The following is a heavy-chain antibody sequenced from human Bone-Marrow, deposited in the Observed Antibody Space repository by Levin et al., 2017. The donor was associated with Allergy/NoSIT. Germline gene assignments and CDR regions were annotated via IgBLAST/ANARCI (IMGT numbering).Heavy chain of an antibody. Sequence: GESLKISCAASGFTFTTFAMSWVRQAPGRGLEWVSTISGGGSSTYYADSVKGRFTTSRDNSDNSLYLQMTNLRGDDTAVYFCAKGGVATAAETTHYYYGMDVWGQGTTVTVS. V-gene: IGHV3-23*01. D-gene: IGHD2-21*02. J-gene: IGHJ6*02. CDR2: ISGGGSST. CDR3: AKGGVATAAETTHYYYGMDV. CDR1: GFTFTTFA.